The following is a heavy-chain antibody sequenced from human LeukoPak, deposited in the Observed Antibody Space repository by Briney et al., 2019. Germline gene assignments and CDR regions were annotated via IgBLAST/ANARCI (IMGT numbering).Heavy chain of an antibody. CDR2: IWYDGSNK. Sequence: GGSLRLSCEASGFTFITYGMHWVRQALGKGLEWVAVIWYDGSNKYYGDSVKGRFTISRDNSKNTLYLQMNSLRAEDTAVYYCARPTLRYSSSSGGVFDHWGQGTLVTVSS. V-gene: IGHV3-33*01. CDR3: ARPTLRYSSSSGGVFDH. D-gene: IGHD6-6*01. J-gene: IGHJ4*02. CDR1: GFTFITYG.